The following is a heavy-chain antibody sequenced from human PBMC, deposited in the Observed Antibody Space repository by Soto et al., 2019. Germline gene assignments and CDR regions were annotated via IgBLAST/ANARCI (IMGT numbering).Heavy chain of an antibody. D-gene: IGHD6-19*01. J-gene: IGHJ4*02. CDR1: GYTFTSYG. V-gene: IGHV1-18*01. Sequence: ASVKVSCKASGYTFTSYGISWVRQAPGQGLEWMGWISAYNGNTNYAQKLQGRVTMTTDTSTSTAYMELRSLRSDDTAVYYCARDNVGYSSGWCFDCWGQGTLVTVSS. CDR2: ISAYNGNT. CDR3: ARDNVGYSSGWCFDC.